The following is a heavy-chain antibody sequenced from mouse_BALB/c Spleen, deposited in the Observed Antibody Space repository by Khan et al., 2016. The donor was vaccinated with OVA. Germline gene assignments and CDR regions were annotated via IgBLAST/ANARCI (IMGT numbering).Heavy chain of an antibody. CDR1: GYTFTSYY. V-gene: IGHV1S81*02. Sequence: VQLQQSGAELVKPGASVRLSCKASGYTFTSYYLYWVKQRPGQGLEWIGDINPSNGGTNFNEKFKSKATLTVDKSSSTAYIQLNSLTSDDSAVYYCTRSGYGSFAYWGQGTLVTVSA. CDR2: INPSNGGT. CDR3: TRSGYGSFAY. D-gene: IGHD2-2*01. J-gene: IGHJ3*01.